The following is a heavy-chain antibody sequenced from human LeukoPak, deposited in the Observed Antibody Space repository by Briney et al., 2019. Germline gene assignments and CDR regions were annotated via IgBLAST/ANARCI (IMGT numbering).Heavy chain of an antibody. Sequence: PSETQSLTCTVSGGSISSYYWSWIRQPAGKGLEWIGRIHSTGSTNYNPSLKSRVTMSVDTSKEQFSLKLTSVTAADTAVYFCARGVGSFGDDPRDALDIWGQGTMVTVSS. V-gene: IGHV4-4*07. CDR1: GGSISSYY. CDR2: IHSTGST. D-gene: IGHD4-17*01. CDR3: ARGVGSFGDDPRDALDI. J-gene: IGHJ3*02.